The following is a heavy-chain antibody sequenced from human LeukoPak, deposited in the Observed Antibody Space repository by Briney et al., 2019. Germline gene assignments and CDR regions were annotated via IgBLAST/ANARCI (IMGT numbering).Heavy chain of an antibody. CDR1: GGSISSSSYY. CDR3: ARVGDYYDSSPDY. V-gene: IGHV4-39*07. J-gene: IGHJ4*02. D-gene: IGHD3-22*01. CDR2: IYYSGST. Sequence: SETLSLTCTVSGGSISSSSYYWGWIRQPPGKGLEWIGSIYYSGSTNYNPSLKSRVTISVDKSKNQFSLKLSSVTAADTAVYYCARVGDYYDSSPDYWGQGTLVTVSS.